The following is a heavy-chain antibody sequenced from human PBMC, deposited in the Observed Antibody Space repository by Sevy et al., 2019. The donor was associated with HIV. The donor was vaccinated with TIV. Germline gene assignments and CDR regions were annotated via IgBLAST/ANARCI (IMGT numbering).Heavy chain of an antibody. V-gene: IGHV3-49*03. CDR2: IRSNAYGETP. J-gene: IGHJ4*02. CDR3: SGAPTYDFWLDS. D-gene: IGHD3-3*01. CDR1: GLTFRDYG. Sequence: GGSLRLSCTSSGLTFRDYGISWFRQAPGKGLEWVSLIRSNAYGETPQYAASVKDRLTISSDDSKGIAYLQMNSLKIEDTAMYFCSGAPTYDFWLDSWGRGTLVTVSS.